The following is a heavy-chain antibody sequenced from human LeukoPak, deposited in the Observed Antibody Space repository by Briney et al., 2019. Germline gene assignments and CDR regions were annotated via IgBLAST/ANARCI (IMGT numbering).Heavy chain of an antibody. D-gene: IGHD6-19*01. CDR2: ISYDGSNK. CDR1: GFTFSSYA. CDR3: ARAPSGWYSDYYYYMDV. V-gene: IGHV3-30-3*01. Sequence: GRSLRLSCAASGFTFSSYAMHWVRQAPGKGLEWVAVISYDGSNKYYADSVKGRFTISRDNSKNTLYLQMNSLRAEDTAVYYCARAPSGWYSDYYYYMDVWGKGTTVTVSS. J-gene: IGHJ6*03.